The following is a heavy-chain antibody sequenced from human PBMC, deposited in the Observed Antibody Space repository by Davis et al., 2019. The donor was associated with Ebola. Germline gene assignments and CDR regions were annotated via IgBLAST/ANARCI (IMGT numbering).Heavy chain of an antibody. J-gene: IGHJ4*02. V-gene: IGHV3-23*01. CDR2: ISGSGAST. CDR1: GFTFSSYE. D-gene: IGHD5-18*01. Sequence: GESLKISCAASGFTFSSYEMNWVRQAPGKGLEWVSGISGSGASTYYADSVKGRFTISRDNAKNTLYLQMNSLRAEDTAVYYCAKDGRGFSNQYVDTAMAGTLYFDYWGQGTLVTVSS. CDR3: AKDGRGFSNQYVDTAMAGTLYFDY.